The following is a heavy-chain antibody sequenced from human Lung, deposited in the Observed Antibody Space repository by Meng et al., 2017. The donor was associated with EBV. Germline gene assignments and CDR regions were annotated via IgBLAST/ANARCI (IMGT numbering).Heavy chain of an antibody. CDR1: GDSVSSNSAA. D-gene: IGHD2-2*01. Sequence: VQLEQSGPGLVKPSXXLSTTCDISGDSVSSNSAAWNWIRQSPLRGLEWLGRTYYMSKWYNDYAVSVKSRISINPDTSKNQFSLQLNSVTPEDTAVYYCARATSGFDSWGQGTLVTVSS. CDR2: TYYMSKWYN. V-gene: IGHV6-1*01. J-gene: IGHJ4*02. CDR3: ARATSGFDS.